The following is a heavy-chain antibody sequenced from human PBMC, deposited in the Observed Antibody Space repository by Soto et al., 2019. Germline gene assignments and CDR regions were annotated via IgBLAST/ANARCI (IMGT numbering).Heavy chain of an antibody. Sequence: SETLSLTCTVSGGSISNSLNYWGWIRQPPGKGLEWIGTIYYTGSTYYNTSLKSRVTISVDTSRNQFSLRLSSVSAADTAVYYCARQGRCSISSCFDVGSPYNYINPWGQGTLVTVS. J-gene: IGHJ5*02. CDR1: GGSISNSLNY. D-gene: IGHD2-2*01. CDR3: ARQGRCSISSCFDVGSPYNYINP. V-gene: IGHV4-39*01. CDR2: IYYTGST.